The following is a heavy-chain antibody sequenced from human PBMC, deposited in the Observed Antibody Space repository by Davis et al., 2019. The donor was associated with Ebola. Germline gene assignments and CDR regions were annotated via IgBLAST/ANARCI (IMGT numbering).Heavy chain of an antibody. CDR2: ISDSGGST. D-gene: IGHD3-10*01. Sequence: PGGSLRLSCAAPGFTFSSYAMSWVRQAPGKGLEWVSAISDSGGSTYYADSVKGRFTISRDNSKNTLYLQMNSLRAEDTAVYYCARRYYGSGTYYKDYWGQGTLVTVSS. CDR1: GFTFSSYA. J-gene: IGHJ4*02. CDR3: ARRYYGSGTYYKDY. V-gene: IGHV3-23*01.